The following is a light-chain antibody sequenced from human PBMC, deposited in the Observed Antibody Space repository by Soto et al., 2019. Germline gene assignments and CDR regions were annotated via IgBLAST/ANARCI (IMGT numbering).Light chain of an antibody. CDR1: SSNIGTIS. J-gene: IGLJ1*01. CDR3: AVWDDSLNGHV. Sequence: QSALTQPPSASGTPGQTVTISCSGSSSNIGTISVHWYKHLPGTAPKPLIYTNDQRPSGVPDRFSGSKSGTSASLAICGLQSEDEADYYCAVWDDSLNGHVFGAGTKVTVL. V-gene: IGLV1-44*01. CDR2: TND.